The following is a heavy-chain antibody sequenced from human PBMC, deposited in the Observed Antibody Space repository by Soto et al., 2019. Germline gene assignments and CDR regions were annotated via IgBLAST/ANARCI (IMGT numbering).Heavy chain of an antibody. D-gene: IGHD3-10*01. J-gene: IGHJ4*02. CDR1: GFTFSSYS. Sequence: GGSLRLSCAASGFTFSSYSMNWVRQAPGKGLEWVSSISSSSSYIYYADSVKGRFTISRDNAKNSLYLQMNSLRAEDTAVYYCARDSIQLLWFGSPHDYWGQGTLVTVSS. CDR3: ARDSIQLLWFGSPHDY. CDR2: ISSSSSYI. V-gene: IGHV3-21*01.